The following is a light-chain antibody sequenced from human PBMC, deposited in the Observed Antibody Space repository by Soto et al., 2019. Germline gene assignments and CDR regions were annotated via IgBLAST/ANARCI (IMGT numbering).Light chain of an antibody. CDR3: QAWDSSTLL. CDR2: QDT. V-gene: IGLV3-1*01. J-gene: IGLJ2*01. Sequence: SYELTQAPSVSVSPGQTASITCSGDNLGHKYACWYQQKPGQSPVLVIYQDTKRPSGIPERFSGSNSGNTATLTISGTQAMDEDDYYCQAWDSSTLLFGGGNKLTVL. CDR1: NLGHKY.